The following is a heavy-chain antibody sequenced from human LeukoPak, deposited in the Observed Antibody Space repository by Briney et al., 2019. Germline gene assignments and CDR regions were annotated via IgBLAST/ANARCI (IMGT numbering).Heavy chain of an antibody. CDR1: GYTFTGYY. Sequence: ASVKVSFKASGYTFTGYYMHWVRQAPGQGLEWMGWISGYNGNTIYAQKVKGRVTMTTDTSTSTAYMELTSLKSDDTALYYCARASYCSGGSCYSDYWGQGTLVTVSS. CDR3: ARASYCSGGSCYSDY. V-gene: IGHV1-18*04. D-gene: IGHD2-15*01. CDR2: ISGYNGNT. J-gene: IGHJ4*02.